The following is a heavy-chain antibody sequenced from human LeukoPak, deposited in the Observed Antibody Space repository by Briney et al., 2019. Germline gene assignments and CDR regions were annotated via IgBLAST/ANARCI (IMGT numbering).Heavy chain of an antibody. CDR3: ARVGSSGYYRYFDY. D-gene: IGHD3-22*01. Sequence: ASVKVSCKASGYTFTGYYMHWVRQAPGQGLEWMGWINPNSGGTNYAQKFQGRVTMTRDTSISTAYMELGRLRSDDTAVYYCARVGSSGYYRYFDYWGQGTLVTVSS. CDR1: GYTFTGYY. J-gene: IGHJ4*02. V-gene: IGHV1-2*02. CDR2: INPNSGGT.